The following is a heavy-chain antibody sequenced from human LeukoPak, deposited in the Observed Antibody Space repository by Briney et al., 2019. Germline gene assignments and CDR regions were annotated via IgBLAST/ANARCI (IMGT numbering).Heavy chain of an antibody. CDR2: ISYDGSNK. V-gene: IGHV3-30*18. CDR1: GFTFSSYG. CDR3: AKDSLDIVVVPAAIPHYYYYGMDV. Sequence: SGGSLRLSCAASGFTFSSYGMHWVRQAPGKGLEWVAVISYDGSNKYYADSVKGRFTISRDNSKNTLYLQMNSLRAEDTAVYYCAKDSLDIVVVPAAIPHYYYYGMDVWAKGPRSPSP. J-gene: IGHJ6*02. D-gene: IGHD2-2*02.